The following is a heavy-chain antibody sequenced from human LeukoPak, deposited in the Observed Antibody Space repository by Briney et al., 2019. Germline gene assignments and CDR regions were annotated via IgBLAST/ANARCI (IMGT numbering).Heavy chain of an antibody. J-gene: IGHJ4*02. CDR2: IFPYDSDT. V-gene: IGHV5-51*01. CDR1: GYSFPSYW. D-gene: IGHD2-2*01. Sequence: GESLKISCRGSGYSFPSYWIGWVRQVPGQGLEWMGIIFPYDSDTRYRPSFQGQVTISADKSISTTYLQWSSLNTSDTAMYYCATQPGHHYWGQGTLVTVSS. CDR3: ATQPGHHY.